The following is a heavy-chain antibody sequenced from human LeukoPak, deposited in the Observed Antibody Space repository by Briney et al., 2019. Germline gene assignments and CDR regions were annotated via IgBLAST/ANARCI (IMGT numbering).Heavy chain of an antibody. CDR1: GGSISSYY. V-gene: IGHV4-59*01. CDR3: ASAALPDYYYMDV. J-gene: IGHJ6*03. CDR2: IYYSGST. Sequence: SETLSLTCTVSGGSISSYYWSWIRQPPGKGLEWIGYIYYSGSTNYNPSLKSRVTISVDTSKNQFSLKLSSVTAADTAVYYRASAALPDYYYMDVWGKGTTVTVSS.